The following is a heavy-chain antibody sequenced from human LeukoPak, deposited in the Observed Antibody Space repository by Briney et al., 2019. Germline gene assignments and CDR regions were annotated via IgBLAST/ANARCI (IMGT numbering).Heavy chain of an antibody. J-gene: IGHJ4*02. CDR3: ARAPLRGDYFDY. V-gene: IGHV4-34*01. CDR1: GGSFSGYY. CDR2: INHSGST. Sequence: SETLSLTCAVYGGSFSGYYWSWIRQPPGKGLEWIGEINHSGSTNYNPSLKSRVTISVDTSKNQFSLKLSSVTAADTAVYYCARAPLRGDYFDYWGKGTLVTVSS. D-gene: IGHD4-17*01.